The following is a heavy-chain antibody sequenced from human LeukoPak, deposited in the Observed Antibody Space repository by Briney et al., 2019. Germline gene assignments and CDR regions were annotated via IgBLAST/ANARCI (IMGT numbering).Heavy chain of an antibody. J-gene: IGHJ4*02. V-gene: IGHV1-2*06. Sequence: ASVKVSCKASGYTFIGYHMHWVRQAPGQGLEWMGRIHPSSGATNYAQRFQGRVTLTRDTSINTAYMELSRLTSDDTAVYYCARGSGWSKNEYYFDYWGQGTLVTVSS. CDR1: GYTFIGYH. D-gene: IGHD6-19*01. CDR3: ARGSGWSKNEYYFDY. CDR2: IHPSSGAT.